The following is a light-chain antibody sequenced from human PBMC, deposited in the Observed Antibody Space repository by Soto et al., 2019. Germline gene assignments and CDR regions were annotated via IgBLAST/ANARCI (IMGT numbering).Light chain of an antibody. CDR2: AAS. Sequence: DIQMTQSPSSLSASVGDRVTITCRASQVIYTYLAWYQQKPGTVPKLLIYAASTLQSGVPSRFGGSGSGTDFTLTISSLQPEDVATYYCQKYNSVPHTFGQGTKVEIK. CDR3: QKYNSVPHT. CDR1: QVIYTY. J-gene: IGKJ2*01. V-gene: IGKV1-27*01.